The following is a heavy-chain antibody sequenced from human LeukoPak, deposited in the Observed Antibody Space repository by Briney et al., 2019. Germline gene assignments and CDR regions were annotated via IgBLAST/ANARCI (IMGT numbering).Heavy chain of an antibody. CDR2: IYRSGST. CDR1: DGSISGYY. D-gene: IGHD6-6*01. CDR3: ARGMYTSSSGRFYLDY. V-gene: IGHV4-59*01. J-gene: IGHJ4*02. Sequence: SETLTLTCTVSDGSISGYYWSWIRQPPERGLEWVGYIYRSGSTNSNPSLKSRVTISVDTSKSQFSLKVNSVTAADTAVYYCARGMYTSSSGRFYLDYWGQGTLVTVSS.